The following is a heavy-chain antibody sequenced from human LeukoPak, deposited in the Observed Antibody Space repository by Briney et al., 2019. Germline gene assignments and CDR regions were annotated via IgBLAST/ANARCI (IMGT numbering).Heavy chain of an antibody. Sequence: SAKVSCKASGGTFSSYTISWVRQAPGQGLEWMGRIIPILGIANYAQKFQGRVTITADKSTSTAYMELSSLRSEDTAVYYCARDHGYEVGIDYWGQGTLVTVSS. J-gene: IGHJ4*02. V-gene: IGHV1-69*04. CDR2: IIPILGIA. CDR3: ARDHGYEVGIDY. CDR1: GGTFSSYT. D-gene: IGHD5-12*01.